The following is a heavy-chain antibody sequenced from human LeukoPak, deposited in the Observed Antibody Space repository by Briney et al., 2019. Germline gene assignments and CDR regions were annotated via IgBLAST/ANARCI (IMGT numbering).Heavy chain of an antibody. V-gene: IGHV3-48*01. CDR1: GFIFSSYS. CDR2: ISSSSNTI. Sequence: GGSLRVSCGASGFIFSSYSMNWVRQAPGKGLEWVSYISSSSNTIYYADSVKGRFTISRDNAKKSLYLQMNSLRAADTAVYYCARDLGYYDSSGYYSFFDYWGQGTLVTVSS. CDR3: ARDLGYYDSSGYYSFFDY. D-gene: IGHD3-22*01. J-gene: IGHJ4*02.